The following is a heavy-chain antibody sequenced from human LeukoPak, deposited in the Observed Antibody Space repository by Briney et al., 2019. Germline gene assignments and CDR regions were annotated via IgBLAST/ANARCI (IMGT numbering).Heavy chain of an antibody. Sequence: SETLSLTCTVSGGSISGYYWGWIRQPPGKGLEWIGNIYNSGTTSYNPSLKSRVTISVDTFKNQFSLKLSSVTAADTAVYYCARGWDSGYNFYGMDVWGQGNTVTVSS. CDR2: IYNSGTT. V-gene: IGHV4-59*01. CDR1: GGSISGYY. J-gene: IGHJ6*02. CDR3: ARGWDSGYNFYGMDV. D-gene: IGHD1-26*01.